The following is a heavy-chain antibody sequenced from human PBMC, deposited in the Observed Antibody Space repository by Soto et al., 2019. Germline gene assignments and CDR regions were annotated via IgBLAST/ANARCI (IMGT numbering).Heavy chain of an antibody. CDR1: GGSFSGYY. CDR3: ASLGGRYPGKAGY. J-gene: IGHJ4*02. CDR2: INHSGST. D-gene: IGHD3-16*01. Sequence: SGTLSLTCAVYGGSFSGYYWSWIRQPPGKGLEWIGEINHSGSTNYNPSLKSRVTISVDTSKNQFSLKLSSVTAADTAVYYCASLGGRYPGKAGYWGQGTLVTASS. V-gene: IGHV4-34*01.